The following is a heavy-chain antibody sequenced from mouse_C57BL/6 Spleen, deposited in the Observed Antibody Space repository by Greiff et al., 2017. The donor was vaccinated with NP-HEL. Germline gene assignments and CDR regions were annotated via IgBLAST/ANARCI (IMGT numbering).Heavy chain of an antibody. J-gene: IGHJ4*01. D-gene: IGHD1-1*01. CDR2: ISSGSSTI. CDR3: ARITTVVASPYAMDY. V-gene: IGHV5-17*01. CDR1: GFTFSDYG. Sequence: EVKLVESGGGLVKPGGSLKLSCAASGFTFSDYGMHWVRQAPEKGLEWVAYISSGSSTIYYADTVKGRFTISRDNAKNTLFLQMTSLRSEDTAMYYCARITTVVASPYAMDYWGQGTSVTVSS.